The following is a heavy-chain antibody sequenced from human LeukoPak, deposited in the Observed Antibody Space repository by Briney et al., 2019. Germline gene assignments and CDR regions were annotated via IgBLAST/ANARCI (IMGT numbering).Heavy chain of an antibody. D-gene: IGHD2-2*01. Sequence: NPSETLSLTCAVYGGPFSGYYWSWIRQPPGKGLEWIGEINHSGSTNYNPSLKSRVTISVDTSKNQFSLKLSSVTAADTAVYYCARAPPVLPGGNWFDPWGQGTLVTVSS. CDR2: INHSGST. CDR1: GGPFSGYY. J-gene: IGHJ5*02. V-gene: IGHV4-34*01. CDR3: ARAPPVLPGGNWFDP.